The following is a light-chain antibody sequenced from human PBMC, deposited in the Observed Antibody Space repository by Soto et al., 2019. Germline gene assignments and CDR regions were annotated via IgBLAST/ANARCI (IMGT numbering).Light chain of an antibody. CDR3: GSWDSSLSAYV. V-gene: IGLV2-14*01. CDR2: EVS. CDR1: SSDVGGYNY. Sequence: QSALTQPASVSGSPGQSITISCTGTSSDVGGYNYVSWYQQHPGKAPKLMIYEVSNRPSGVSNRFSGSKSGTSATLGITGFQTGDEADYYCGSWDSSLSAYVFGTATKLTVL. J-gene: IGLJ1*01.